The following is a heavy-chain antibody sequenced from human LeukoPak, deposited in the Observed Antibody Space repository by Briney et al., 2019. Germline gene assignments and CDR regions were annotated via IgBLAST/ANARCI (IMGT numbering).Heavy chain of an antibody. CDR2: ISSSSSYI. Sequence: GGSLRLSCAASGFTFSSYSMNWVRQAPGKGLEWVSSISSSSSYIYYADSVKGRFAISRDNSKNTLYLQMNSLRAEDTAVYYCARDPTITGTTTAAFDIWGQGTMVTVSS. CDR1: GFTFSSYS. D-gene: IGHD1-7*01. CDR3: ARDPTITGTTTAAFDI. V-gene: IGHV3-21*01. J-gene: IGHJ3*02.